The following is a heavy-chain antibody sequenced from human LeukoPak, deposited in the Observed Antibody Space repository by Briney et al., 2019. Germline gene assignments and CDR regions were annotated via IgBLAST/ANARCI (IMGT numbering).Heavy chain of an antibody. CDR1: GYTLTELS. Sequence: ASVKVSCKVSGYTLTELSMHWVRQAPGKGLEWMGGFDPEDGETIYAQKFQGRVTMTEDTSTDTAYMELSSLRSEDTAVYYCATLSSMVRGVIVLEDWFDTWGQGTLVTVSS. CDR2: FDPEDGET. D-gene: IGHD3-10*01. J-gene: IGHJ5*02. CDR3: ATLSSMVRGVIVLEDWFDT. V-gene: IGHV1-24*01.